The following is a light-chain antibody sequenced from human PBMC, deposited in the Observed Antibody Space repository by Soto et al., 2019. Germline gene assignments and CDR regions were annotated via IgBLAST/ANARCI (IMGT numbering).Light chain of an antibody. V-gene: IGLV2-8*01. CDR3: SSFASLNTWV. Sequence: QSVLTQPPSASGSPGQSVTISCTGTSSDVGAYNYVSWYQQHAGKAPKLVIYEVTKRPSGVPHRFSGSNSANTASLTVSGLPAEDEADYYCSSFASLNTWVFGGGTKLTVL. CDR2: EVT. CDR1: SSDVGAYNY. J-gene: IGLJ3*02.